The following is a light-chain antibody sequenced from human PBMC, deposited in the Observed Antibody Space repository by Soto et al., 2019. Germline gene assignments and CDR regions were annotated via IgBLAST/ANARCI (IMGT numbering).Light chain of an antibody. V-gene: IGKV1D-12*01. CDR3: QQANSFPPYT. J-gene: IGKJ2*01. CDR1: QGISRG. CDR2: DAS. Sequence: DIQMTHSPSSVSASVGVRGTITCRASQGISRGVAWYQQKPGKAPKLLIYDASSLRSGVPSRFSGSGYGTDLTLTISSLKPEDFATYYCQQANSFPPYTFGQGTKLESK.